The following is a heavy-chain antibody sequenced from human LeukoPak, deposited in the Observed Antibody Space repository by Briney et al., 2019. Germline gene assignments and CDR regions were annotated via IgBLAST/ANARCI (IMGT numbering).Heavy chain of an antibody. Sequence: PGGSLRLSCAASGFTFSSYSMNWVRQAPGKGLEWVSYISPSSSTIYYADSVKGRFTISRDNAKNSLYLQMSSLRDEDTALYHCARDRMGAEYRFDYWGQGTLVTVSS. D-gene: IGHD2-2*01. CDR2: ISPSSSTI. J-gene: IGHJ4*02. V-gene: IGHV3-48*02. CDR3: ARDRMGAEYRFDY. CDR1: GFTFSSYS.